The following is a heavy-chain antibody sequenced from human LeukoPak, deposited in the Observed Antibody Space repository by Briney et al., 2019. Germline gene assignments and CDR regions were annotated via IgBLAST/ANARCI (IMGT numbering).Heavy chain of an antibody. CDR3: ARDIARITIFGVVTDDERVFDY. D-gene: IGHD3-3*01. CDR1: GYTFTSYY. Sequence: ASVKVSCKASGYTFTSYYMHWVRQAPGQGLEWMGIINPSGGSTSYAQKFQGRVTMARDTSTSTVYMELSSLRSEDTAVYYCARDIARITIFGVVTDDERVFDYWGQGTLVTVSS. V-gene: IGHV1-46*01. CDR2: INPSGGST. J-gene: IGHJ4*02.